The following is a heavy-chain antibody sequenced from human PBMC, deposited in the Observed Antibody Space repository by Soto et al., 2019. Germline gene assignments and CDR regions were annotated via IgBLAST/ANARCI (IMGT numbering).Heavy chain of an antibody. V-gene: IGHV3-48*01. CDR2: ISSSSSTI. Sequence: GGSLRLSCAASGFTFKTYDMNWVRQAPGKGLEWVSYISSSSSTIYYADSVKGRFTISRDNAKNSLYLQMNSLRAEDTAVYYCARPRAGIEAAPDAFDIWGQGTMVTVSS. CDR3: ARPRAGIEAAPDAFDI. CDR1: GFTFKTYD. J-gene: IGHJ3*02. D-gene: IGHD6-13*01.